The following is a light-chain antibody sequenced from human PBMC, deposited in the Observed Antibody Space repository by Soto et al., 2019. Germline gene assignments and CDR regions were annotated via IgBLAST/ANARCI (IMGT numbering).Light chain of an antibody. CDR1: NIGSKS. V-gene: IGLV3-21*02. CDR2: DDI. J-gene: IGLJ3*02. Sequence: SYELTQPPSVSVAPGQTARITCGGNNIGSKSVHWYQQKPGQAPVLVVYDDIDRPSGIPERFSGSNSGNTATLTISRVEAGDEADYYCKVWDSSSDWVFGGGTKVTVL. CDR3: KVWDSSSDWV.